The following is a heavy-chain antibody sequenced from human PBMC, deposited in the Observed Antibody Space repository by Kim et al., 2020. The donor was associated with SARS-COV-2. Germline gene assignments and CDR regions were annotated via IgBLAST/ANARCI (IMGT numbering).Heavy chain of an antibody. V-gene: IGHV3-48*02. CDR3: ARGGQLWFFSYYGMDV. Sequence: GGSLRLSCAASGFTFSSYSMNWVRQAPGKGLEWVSSISSSSSTIYYADSVKGRFTISRDNAKNSLYLQMNSLRDEDTAVYYCARGGQLWFFSYYGMDVWGQGTTVTVSS. CDR2: ISSSSSTI. CDR1: GFTFSSYS. D-gene: IGHD5-18*01. J-gene: IGHJ6*02.